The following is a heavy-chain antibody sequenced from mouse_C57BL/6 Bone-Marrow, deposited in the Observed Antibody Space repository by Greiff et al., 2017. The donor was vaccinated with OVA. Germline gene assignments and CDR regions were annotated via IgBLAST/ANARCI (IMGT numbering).Heavy chain of an antibody. CDR3: TTGAAQATLDY. Sequence: EVKVEESGAELVRPGASVKLSCTASGFNIKDDYMHWVKQRPEQGLEWIGWIDPENGDTEYASKFQGKATITADTSSNTAYLQLSSLTSEDTAVYYCTTGAAQATLDYWGQGTTLTVSS. J-gene: IGHJ2*01. CDR1: GFNIKDDY. CDR2: IDPENGDT. V-gene: IGHV14-4*01. D-gene: IGHD3-2*02.